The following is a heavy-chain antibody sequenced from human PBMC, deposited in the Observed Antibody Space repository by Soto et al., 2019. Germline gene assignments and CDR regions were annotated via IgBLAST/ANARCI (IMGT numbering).Heavy chain of an antibody. CDR1: GFTFSSYA. D-gene: IGHD4-4*01. J-gene: IGHJ5*02. CDR3: AKDLVLPYYSNYFPNWFDP. V-gene: IGHV3-23*01. Sequence: PGGSLRLSCAASGFTFSSYAMSWVRQAPGKGLEWVSAISGSGGSTYYADSVKGRFTISRDNSKNTLYLQMNSLRAEDTAVYYCAKDLVLPYYSNYFPNWFDPWGQGTLVTVSS. CDR2: ISGSGGST.